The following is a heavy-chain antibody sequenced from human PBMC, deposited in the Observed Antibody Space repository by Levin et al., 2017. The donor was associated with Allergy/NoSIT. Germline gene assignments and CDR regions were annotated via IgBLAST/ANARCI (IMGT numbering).Heavy chain of an antibody. CDR3: AKNRGSGWSLGFDY. CDR1: GFTFSSYG. CDR2: ISYDGSNK. V-gene: IGHV3-30*18. D-gene: IGHD6-19*01. Sequence: PGESLKISCAASGFTFSSYGMHWVRQAPGKGLEWVAVISYDGSNKYYADSVKGRFTISRDNSKNTLYLQMNSLRAEDTAVYYCAKNRGSGWSLGFDYGGQGTLVTVSS. J-gene: IGHJ4*02.